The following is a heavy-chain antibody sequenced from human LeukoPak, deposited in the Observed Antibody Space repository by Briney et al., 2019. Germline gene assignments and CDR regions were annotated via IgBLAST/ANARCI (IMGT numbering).Heavy chain of an antibody. V-gene: IGHV1-69*13. CDR2: IIPIFGTA. CDR3: ARDGGGWFDP. Sequence: ASVKVSCKASGYTFTGYYMHWVRQAPGQGLEWMGGIIPIFGTANYAQKFQGRVTITADESTSTAYMELSSLRSEDTAVYYCARDGGGWFDPWAREPWSPSPQ. J-gene: IGHJ5*02. CDR1: GYTFTGYY. D-gene: IGHD3-16*01.